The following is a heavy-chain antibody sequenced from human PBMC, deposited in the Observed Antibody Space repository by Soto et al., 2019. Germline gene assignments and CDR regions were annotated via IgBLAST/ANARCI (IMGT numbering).Heavy chain of an antibody. Sequence: GGSLRLSCAASGFTFDDYAMHWVRQAPGKGLEWVSGISWNSGSIGYADSVKGRFTISRDNAKNSLYLQMNSLRAEDTALYYCAKELNIVATISIEFDYWGQGTLVTVSS. V-gene: IGHV3-9*01. J-gene: IGHJ4*02. D-gene: IGHD5-12*01. CDR2: ISWNSGSI. CDR1: GFTFDDYA. CDR3: AKELNIVATISIEFDY.